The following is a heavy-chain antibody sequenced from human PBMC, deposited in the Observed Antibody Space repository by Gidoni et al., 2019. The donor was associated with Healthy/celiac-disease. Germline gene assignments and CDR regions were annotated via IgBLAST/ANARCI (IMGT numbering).Heavy chain of an antibody. D-gene: IGHD5-12*01. V-gene: IGHV3-23*01. CDR1: GFTFSSYA. J-gene: IGHJ4*02. CDR3: AKDPRVMATIFLHFCFDY. Sequence: EVQLLESGGGLAQPGGSLRLSCAASGFTFSSYARSWVRQAPGKGLEWVSAISGSGGSTYYADSVKGRFTISRDNSKNTLYLQMNSLRAEDTAVYYCAKDPRVMATIFLHFCFDYWGQGTLVTVSS. CDR2: ISGSGGST.